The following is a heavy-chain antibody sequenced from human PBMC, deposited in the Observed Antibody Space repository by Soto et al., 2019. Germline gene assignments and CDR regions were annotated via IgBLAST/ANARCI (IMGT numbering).Heavy chain of an antibody. Sequence: GGSLRLSCAASGFTFSSYAMSWVRQAPGKGLEWVSAISGSGGSTYYADSVKGRFTISRDNSKNTLYLQMNSLRAEDTAVYYCAKEGITMVRGRGGDFDYWGQGTLVTVSS. V-gene: IGHV3-23*01. CDR3: AKEGITMVRGRGGDFDY. CDR2: ISGSGGST. J-gene: IGHJ4*02. D-gene: IGHD3-10*01. CDR1: GFTFSSYA.